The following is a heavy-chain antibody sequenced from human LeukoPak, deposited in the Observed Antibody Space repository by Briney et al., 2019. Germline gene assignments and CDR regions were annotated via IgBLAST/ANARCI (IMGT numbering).Heavy chain of an antibody. Sequence: ASVKVSCKASGYIFTGYYMHWVRQAPGQGLEWMGWINPNSGDTNYAHQGKVTMTRDTSISTAYMELSRLRSDDTAVYYCARVRYRLAETYIDYWGQGTLVTVSS. J-gene: IGHJ4*02. CDR2: INPNSGDT. D-gene: IGHD3-16*01. V-gene: IGHV1-2*02. CDR3: ARVRYRLAETYIDY. CDR1: GYIFTGYY.